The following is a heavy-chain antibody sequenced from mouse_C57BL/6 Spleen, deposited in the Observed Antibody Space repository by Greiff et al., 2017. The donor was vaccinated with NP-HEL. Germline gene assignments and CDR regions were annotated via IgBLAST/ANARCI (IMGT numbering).Heavy chain of an antibody. CDR3: APSYDPYYAMDY. CDR1: GYTFTSYG. Sequence: QVQLKESGAELARPGASVKLSCKASGYTFTSYGISWVKQRTGQGLEWIGEIYPRSGNTYYNEKFKGKATLTADKSSSTAYMELRSLTSEDSAVYFCAPSYDPYYAMDYWGQGTSVTVSS. V-gene: IGHV1-81*01. D-gene: IGHD2-12*01. CDR2: IYPRSGNT. J-gene: IGHJ4*01.